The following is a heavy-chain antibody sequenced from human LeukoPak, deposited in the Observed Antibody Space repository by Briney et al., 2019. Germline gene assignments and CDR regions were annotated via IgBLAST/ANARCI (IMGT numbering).Heavy chain of an antibody. D-gene: IGHD5/OR15-5a*01. J-gene: IGHJ4*02. CDR3: AKSVHSRYFDY. CDR2: ISSSSSYI. V-gene: IGHV3-21*04. CDR1: GFTFSSYS. Sequence: GGSLRLSCAASGFTFSSYSMNWVRQAPGKGLEWVSSISSSSSYIYYADSVKGRFTISRDNSKNTLYLQMNSLRAEDTAVYYCAKSVHSRYFDYWGQGTLVTVSS.